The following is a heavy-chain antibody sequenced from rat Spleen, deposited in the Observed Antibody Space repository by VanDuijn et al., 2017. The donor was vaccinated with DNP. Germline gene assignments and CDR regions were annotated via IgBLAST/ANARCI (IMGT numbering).Heavy chain of an antibody. CDR2: ISYDGSST. D-gene: IGHD1-4*01. CDR3: AGRPPPTRGPFDY. J-gene: IGHJ2*01. V-gene: IGHV5-29*01. Sequence: EVQLVESGGGLVQPGRSLELSCAASGFTFSSYVMHWIRQAPTKGLEWVATISYDGSSTYYRDSVKGRFTVSRDNAKSTLYLQMDSLRSEDTATYYCAGRPPPTRGPFDYWGQGVTVTVSS. CDR1: GFTFSSYV.